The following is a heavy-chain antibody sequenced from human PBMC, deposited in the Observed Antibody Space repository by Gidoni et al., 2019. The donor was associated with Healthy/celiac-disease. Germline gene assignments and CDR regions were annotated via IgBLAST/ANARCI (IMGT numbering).Heavy chain of an antibody. CDR1: GFSLSTSGMC. Sequence: QVTLRESGPALVKPTQTLTLTCTFSGFSLSTSGMCVSWIRQPPGKALEWLALIYWDDDKYYSTSLKTRLTISKDTSKHQVVLTMTNMDPVDTSTYYCARSTYDSSGYYSANFDYWGQGTLVTVSS. CDR2: IYWDDDK. D-gene: IGHD3-22*01. J-gene: IGHJ4*02. V-gene: IGHV2-70*01. CDR3: ARSTYDSSGYYSANFDY.